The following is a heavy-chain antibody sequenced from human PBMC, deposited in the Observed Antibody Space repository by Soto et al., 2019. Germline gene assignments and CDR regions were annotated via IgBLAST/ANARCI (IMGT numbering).Heavy chain of an antibody. V-gene: IGHV1-18*01. CDR1: GYTFTSYG. J-gene: IGHJ6*02. D-gene: IGHD4-17*01. CDR2: ISAYNGNT. Sequence: QVQLVQSGAEVKKPGASVKVSCKASGYTFTSYGISWVRQAPGQGLEWMGWISAYNGNTNYAQKLPGRLTMTTDTPTSTAYMKLTSLSSDDTAVYYSAATHDYGDLYYGMAVRGQGPTVTVSS. CDR3: AATHDYGDLYYGMAV.